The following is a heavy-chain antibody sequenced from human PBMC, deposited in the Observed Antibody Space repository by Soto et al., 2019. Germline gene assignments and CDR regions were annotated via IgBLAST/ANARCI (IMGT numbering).Heavy chain of an antibody. CDR3: ARDGQRLRWYFDL. D-gene: IGHD6-25*01. Sequence: QVQLVESGGGVVQPGRSLRLSRAASGFTFSSYGMHWVRQAPGKGLEWVAVIWYDGSNKYYADSVKGRFTISRDNSKNTLYLQMSSLRAEDTAGYYCARDGQRLRWYFDLWGRGTLVTVSS. CDR2: IWYDGSNK. J-gene: IGHJ2*01. CDR1: GFTFSSYG. V-gene: IGHV3-33*01.